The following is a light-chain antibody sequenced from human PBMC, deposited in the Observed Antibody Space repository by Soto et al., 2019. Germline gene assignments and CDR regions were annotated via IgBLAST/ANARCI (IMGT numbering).Light chain of an antibody. CDR3: QQYYTPPLT. CDR1: QSLLYPSNNKNF. J-gene: IGKJ5*01. CDR2: WAS. Sequence: DIVMTQSPDSLAVSLGERVTINCKSNQSLLYPSNNKNFLAWYQEKPGQPPKLLIYWASMRESGVPDRFSGSGSGTDFYLTISSLQDEDVAVYYCQQYYTPPLTFGQGTRLDI. V-gene: IGKV4-1*01.